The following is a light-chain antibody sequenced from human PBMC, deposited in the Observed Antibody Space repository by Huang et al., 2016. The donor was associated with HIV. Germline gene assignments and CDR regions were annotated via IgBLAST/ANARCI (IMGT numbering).Light chain of an antibody. J-gene: IGKJ2*01. CDR1: QSITTY. CDR3: QQSYNLPYT. V-gene: IGKV1-39*01. Sequence: DIQMTQSPPSLSASLGDRVTITCRASQSITTYLNWYRHKPGEPPELLIHATSTLQKGVPSSFSGGGSGTDFTLTITNLQPEDVASYYCQQSYNLPYTFGRGTKVDIK. CDR2: ATS.